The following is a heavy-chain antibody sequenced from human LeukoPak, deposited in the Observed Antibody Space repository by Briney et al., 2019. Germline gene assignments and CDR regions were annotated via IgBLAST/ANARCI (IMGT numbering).Heavy chain of an antibody. Sequence: PGGSLRLSCAASGFTFSSYGMHWVRQAPGKGLEWVAVISYDGSNKYYADSVKGRFTISRDNSKNTLYLQMNSLRAEDTAVYYCAKGNYYDSSGFFGYWGQGTLVTVSS. D-gene: IGHD3-22*01. CDR2: ISYDGSNK. CDR1: GFTFSSYG. J-gene: IGHJ4*02. CDR3: AKGNYYDSSGFFGY. V-gene: IGHV3-30*18.